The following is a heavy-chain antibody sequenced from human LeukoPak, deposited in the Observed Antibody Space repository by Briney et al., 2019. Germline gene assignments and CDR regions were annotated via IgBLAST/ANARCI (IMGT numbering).Heavy chain of an antibody. CDR3: AKVNDLGDFDY. CDR2: ISGSGGST. J-gene: IGHJ4*02. Sequence: GGSLRLSCAASGFTFSSYAMSWVRQAPGKGLEWVSGISGSGGSTYYADSVRGRFTISRDNSKNTLYLQMNSLRAEDTAVYYCAKVNDLGDFDYWGQGTLVTVSS. V-gene: IGHV3-23*01. CDR1: GFTFSSYA. D-gene: IGHD1-1*01.